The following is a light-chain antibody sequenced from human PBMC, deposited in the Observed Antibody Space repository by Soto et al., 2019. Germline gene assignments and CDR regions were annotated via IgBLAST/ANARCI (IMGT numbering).Light chain of an antibody. CDR3: QHRSNWPPYA. V-gene: IGKV3-11*01. Sequence: EIVLTQSPATLSLSPGERATLSCRTSQSVSSQLAWYRQKRGQAPRLLIYDASNRATGIPARFSGSGSGTDFTLTINSLEPEDFAVYYCQHRSNWPPYAFGQGTKLEFK. CDR2: DAS. J-gene: IGKJ2*01. CDR1: QSVSSQ.